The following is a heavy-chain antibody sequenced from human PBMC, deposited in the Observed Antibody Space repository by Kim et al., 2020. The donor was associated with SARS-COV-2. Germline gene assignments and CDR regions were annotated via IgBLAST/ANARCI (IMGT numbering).Heavy chain of an antibody. V-gene: IGHV4-31*03. CDR3: ARDVGGRWLRLQSSPHWYFDL. CDR2: IYYSGST. CDR1: GGSISSGGYY. Sequence: SETLSLTCTVSGGSISSGGYYWSWIRQHPGKGLEWIGYIYYSGSTYYNPSLKSRVTISVDTSKNQFSLKLSSVTAADTAVYYCARDVGGRWLRLQSSPHWYFDLWGRGTLVTVSS. D-gene: IGHD5-12*01. J-gene: IGHJ2*01.